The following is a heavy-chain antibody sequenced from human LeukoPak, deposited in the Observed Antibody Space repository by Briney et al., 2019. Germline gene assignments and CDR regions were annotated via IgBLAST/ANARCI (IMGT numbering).Heavy chain of an antibody. V-gene: IGHV4-59*01. CDR3: ARYGLDSSFSFDY. CDR1: GGSISSYY. D-gene: IGHD6-6*01. CDR2: IYYSGST. J-gene: IGHJ4*02. Sequence: SETLSLTCTVSGGSISSYYWSWIRQPPGKGLEWIGYIYYSGSTNYNPSLKSRVTISVDTSKNQFSLKLSSVTAADTAVYYCARYGLDSSFSFDYWGQGTLVTVSS.